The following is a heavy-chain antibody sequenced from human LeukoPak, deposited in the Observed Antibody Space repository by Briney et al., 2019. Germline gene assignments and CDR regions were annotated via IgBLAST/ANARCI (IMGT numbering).Heavy chain of an antibody. Sequence: GGSLRLSCAASGFTFSSYGMHWVRQAPGKGLEWVAFIRYDGSNKYYADSVKGRFTISRDNSKNSPYLQMNSLRTEDTALYYCAKDYPGYKGLDYWGQGTLVTISS. D-gene: IGHD5-24*01. CDR1: GFTFSSYG. V-gene: IGHV3-30*02. CDR2: IRYDGSNK. J-gene: IGHJ4*02. CDR3: AKDYPGYKGLDY.